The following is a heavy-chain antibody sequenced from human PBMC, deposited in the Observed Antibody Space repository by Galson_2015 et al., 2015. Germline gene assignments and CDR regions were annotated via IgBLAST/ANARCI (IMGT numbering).Heavy chain of an antibody. J-gene: IGHJ4*02. CDR3: AVLGY. CDR2: INKSSGGT. Sequence: SLRLSCAASGITFSSYDMNWVRQAPGKGLYCVSTINKSSGGTFYADPVKGRFTISRDNSKNTLYLQMNSLRAEDTAVYYCAVLGYWGQGTLVTVSP. CDR1: GITFSSYD. D-gene: IGHD2-15*01. V-gene: IGHV3-23*05.